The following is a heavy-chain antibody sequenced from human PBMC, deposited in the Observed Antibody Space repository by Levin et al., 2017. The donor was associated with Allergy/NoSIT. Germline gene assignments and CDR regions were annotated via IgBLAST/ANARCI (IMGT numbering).Heavy chain of an antibody. CDR3: TTYISSWYYFDY. V-gene: IGHV3-15*01. CDR1: GISFTNAW. Sequence: GESLKISCTASGISFTNAWMSWARQAPGKGLEWVGRIKSKTDGGTADYASPVNGRFTISRDDSKNTLYLQMNSLKTEDTAVYYCTTYISSWYYFDYWGQGTLVTVSS. D-gene: IGHD6-13*01. J-gene: IGHJ4*02. CDR2: IKSKTDGGTA.